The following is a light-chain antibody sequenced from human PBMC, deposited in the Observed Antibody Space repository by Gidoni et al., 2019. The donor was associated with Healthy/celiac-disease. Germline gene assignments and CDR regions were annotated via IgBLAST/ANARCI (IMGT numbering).Light chain of an antibody. J-gene: IGKJ1*01. Sequence: DIQMTQSPSTLSASVGDRVTITCRASQSISSWLAWYQQKPGKAHKLLIYKASSLESGVPSRFSVSGSGTEFTLTISSLQPDDFATYYCQQYNSYSPWTFGQGTKVEIK. CDR3: QQYNSYSPWT. CDR1: QSISSW. V-gene: IGKV1-5*03. CDR2: KAS.